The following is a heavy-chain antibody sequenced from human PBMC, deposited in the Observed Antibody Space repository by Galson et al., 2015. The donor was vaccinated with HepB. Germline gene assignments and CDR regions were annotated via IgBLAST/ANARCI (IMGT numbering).Heavy chain of an antibody. D-gene: IGHD6-19*01. CDR1: GSTFTSYD. CDR3: ASASGSLSPDFDY. CDR2: MNPNSGNT. Sequence: SVKVSCKASGSTFTSYDINWVRQATGQGLEWMGWMNPNSGNTGYAQKFQGRVTMTRNTSISTAYMELSSLRSEDTAVYYCASASGSLSPDFDYWGQGTLVTVSS. V-gene: IGHV1-8*01. J-gene: IGHJ4*02.